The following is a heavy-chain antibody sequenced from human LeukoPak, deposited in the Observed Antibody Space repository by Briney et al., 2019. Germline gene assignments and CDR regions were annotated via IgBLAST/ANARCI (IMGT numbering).Heavy chain of an antibody. CDR1: GGTFSSYA. Sequence: SVKVSCKASGGTFSSYAISWVRQAPGQGLEWMGGIIPIFGTANYAQKFQGRVTITTDESTSTAYMELSSLRSEDTAVYYCASLNSGSYYEVPDYFDYWGQGTLVTVSS. V-gene: IGHV1-69*05. CDR3: ASLNSGSYYEVPDYFDY. D-gene: IGHD1-26*01. J-gene: IGHJ4*02. CDR2: IIPIFGTA.